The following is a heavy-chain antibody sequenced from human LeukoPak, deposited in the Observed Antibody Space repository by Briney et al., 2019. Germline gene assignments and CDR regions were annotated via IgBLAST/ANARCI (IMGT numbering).Heavy chain of an antibody. D-gene: IGHD2-8*01. Sequence: ASVKVSCTASGYTFTSYGISWVRQAPGQGLEWMGWISAYNGNTNYAQKLQGRVTMTTDTSTSTAYMELRSLRSDDTAVYYCARDYTKSVFYYYYGMDVWGQGTTVTVSS. CDR2: ISAYNGNT. CDR3: ARDYTKSVFYYYYGMDV. J-gene: IGHJ6*02. CDR1: GYTFTSYG. V-gene: IGHV1-18*01.